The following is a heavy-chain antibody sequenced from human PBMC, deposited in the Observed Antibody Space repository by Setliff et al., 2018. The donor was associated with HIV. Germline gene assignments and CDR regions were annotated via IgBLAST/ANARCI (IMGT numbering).Heavy chain of an antibody. CDR2: ISAYNGNT. D-gene: IGHD6-19*01. V-gene: IGHV1-18*01. Sequence: ASVKVSCKASGYTFTSYGISWVRQAPGQGLEWMGWISAYNGNTNYAQKLQGRVTMTTDTSTSTAYMELRSLRSDDTAVYYCARPPAGAVAQGAFDIWGQGTMVTVSS. CDR3: ARPPAGAVAQGAFDI. J-gene: IGHJ3*02. CDR1: GYTFTSYG.